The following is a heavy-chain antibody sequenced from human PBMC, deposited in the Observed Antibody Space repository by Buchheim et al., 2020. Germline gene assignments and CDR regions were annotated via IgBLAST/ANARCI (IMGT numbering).Heavy chain of an antibody. CDR3: ARDIRRDFGLIVDWYFDL. CDR2: ISAHNGNT. CDR1: GYTFSNYG. J-gene: IGHJ2*01. V-gene: IGHV1-18*01. Sequence: QVQLVQSGAEVKKPGASVKVSCTTSGYTFSNYGITWVRQAPGHGLEWMGWISAHNGNTRYAQKFQDRVTMTIDTPTNTGYMELRSLGSDDTAMYYCARDIRRDFGLIVDWYFDLWGRGTL. D-gene: IGHD3/OR15-3a*01.